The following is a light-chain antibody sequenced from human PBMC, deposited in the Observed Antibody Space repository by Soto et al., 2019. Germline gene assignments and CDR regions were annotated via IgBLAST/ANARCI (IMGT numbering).Light chain of an antibody. J-gene: IGKJ5*01. CDR3: MQALQTPIT. Sequence: DIVMTQSPLSLPVTPGEPASISCRSSQSRLHSNGYNSLEWYLQKPGQSPPLLIDLGSNRASGVPDRFSGRGSGTDITLKISRVEDEDVGVYYCMQALQTPITFGQGTRLEIK. CDR1: QSRLHSNGYNS. CDR2: LGS. V-gene: IGKV2-28*01.